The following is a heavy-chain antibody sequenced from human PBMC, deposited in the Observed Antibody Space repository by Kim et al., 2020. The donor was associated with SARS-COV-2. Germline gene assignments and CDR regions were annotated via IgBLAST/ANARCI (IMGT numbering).Heavy chain of an antibody. CDR1: GYTFTTYA. CDR3: VRGIGIAVAGTLNY. Sequence: ASVKVSCKASGYTFTTYAIHWVRQAPGQRLEWMGWINAGNGNTKYSEKFRGRVTNTRDTSASTAYMELNNLRSEDTAVYYCVRGIGIAVAGTLNYWGQGTMITVSS. J-gene: IGHJ4*02. V-gene: IGHV1-3*01. CDR2: INAGNGNT. D-gene: IGHD6-19*01.